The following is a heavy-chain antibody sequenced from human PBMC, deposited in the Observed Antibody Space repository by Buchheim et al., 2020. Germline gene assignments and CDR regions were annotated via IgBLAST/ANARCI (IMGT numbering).Heavy chain of an antibody. V-gene: IGHV4-30-4*01. CDR3: ARGFSTNWYTIQNWFDP. Sequence: QVQLQESGPRLVKPSQTLSLTCTVSGGSISSGDYYWSWIRQPPGKGLEWIGYLYYSGSTYYNPSLKSRVTISVDTAKNQCSLKLSSVTAADTAVYYCARGFSTNWYTIQNWFDPWGQGTL. D-gene: IGHD6-13*01. CDR1: GGSISSGDYY. J-gene: IGHJ5*02. CDR2: LYYSGST.